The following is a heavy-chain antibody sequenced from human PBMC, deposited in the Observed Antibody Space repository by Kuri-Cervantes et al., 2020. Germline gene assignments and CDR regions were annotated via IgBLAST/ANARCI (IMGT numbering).Heavy chain of an antibody. CDR3: ARQGYSYAYKY. V-gene: IGHV4-4*07. CDR1: GGSISSYY. J-gene: IGHJ4*02. Sequence: SETLSLTCTVSGGSISSYYWSWIRQPAGKGLEWIGRIYTSGSTNYNPSLKSRVTIPVDKSKNQFSLKLTSVTAADTAVYYCARQGYSYAYKYWGQGALVTVSS. D-gene: IGHD5-18*01. CDR2: IYTSGST.